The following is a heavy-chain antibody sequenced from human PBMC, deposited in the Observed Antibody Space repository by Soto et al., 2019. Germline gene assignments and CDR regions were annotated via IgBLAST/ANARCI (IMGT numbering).Heavy chain of an antibody. CDR1: GGSFSGYY. D-gene: IGHD6-13*01. J-gene: IGHJ4*02. V-gene: IGHV4-34*01. Sequence: QVQLQQWGAGLLKPSETLSLTCAVYGGSFSGYYLSWIRQPPGKGLELIGEINQSGSTNYNPSLTSRVTISVDTSKNQYSLKLSSVTAADTAVSYGARTYRSSWSTFEYWGQGTLVTVSS. CDR3: ARTYRSSWSTFEY. CDR2: INQSGST.